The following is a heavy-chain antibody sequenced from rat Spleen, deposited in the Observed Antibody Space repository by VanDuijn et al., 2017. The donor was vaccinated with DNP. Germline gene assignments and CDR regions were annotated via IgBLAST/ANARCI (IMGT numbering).Heavy chain of an antibody. CDR2: ISYDGSST. V-gene: IGHV5-29*01. Sequence: EVQLVESGGGLVQPGRSLKLSCVASGFIFSDYYMAWVRQAPAKGLEWVATISYDGSSTYYRDSVKGRFTISRDNAKSTLYLQMDSLRSEDTATYYCARPGYNYWYFDFWGPGTMVTVSS. CDR1: GFIFSDYY. CDR3: ARPGYNYWYFDF. D-gene: IGHD1-4*01. J-gene: IGHJ1*01.